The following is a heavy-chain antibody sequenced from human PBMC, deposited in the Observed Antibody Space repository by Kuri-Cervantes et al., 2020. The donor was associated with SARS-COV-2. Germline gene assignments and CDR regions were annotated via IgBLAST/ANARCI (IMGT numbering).Heavy chain of an antibody. Sequence: GGSLRLSCAASGFTFSGHWIHWVRQAPGKGLVWVSRINPDGSYTNNADSVKGRFTLSRDNAKSMLFLQMNSLRAEDTAVYYCAREESVPLNYWGQGTLVTVSS. CDR3: AREESVPLNY. CDR1: GFTFSGHW. V-gene: IGHV3-74*01. J-gene: IGHJ4*02. CDR2: INPDGSYT. D-gene: IGHD6-19*01.